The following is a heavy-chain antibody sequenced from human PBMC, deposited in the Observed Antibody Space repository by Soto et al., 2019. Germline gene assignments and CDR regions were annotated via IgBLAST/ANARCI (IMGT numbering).Heavy chain of an antibody. Sequence: QLQLVQSGAEVKKPGSSVKVSCKASGGTFSSYAISWVRQAPGQGLEWMGGIIPIFGTANYAQKFQGRVTITADESTSTAYMELSSLRSEDTAVYYCARDQRRELKEFHWFDPWGQGTLVTVSS. CDR1: GGTFSSYA. CDR3: ARDQRRELKEFHWFDP. CDR2: IIPIFGTA. V-gene: IGHV1-69*01. D-gene: IGHD1-26*01. J-gene: IGHJ5*02.